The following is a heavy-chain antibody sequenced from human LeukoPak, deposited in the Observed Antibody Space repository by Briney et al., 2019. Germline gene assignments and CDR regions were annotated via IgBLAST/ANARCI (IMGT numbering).Heavy chain of an antibody. Sequence: GGSLRLSCAASGFTFSSYAMSWVRQAPGKGLEWVSAISGSGGSTYYADSVKGRFTISRDNSKNTLYLQMNSLRAEDTAVYYCAKVPTPAAFQRNSIDYWGQGTLVSVSS. D-gene: IGHD2-2*01. CDR1: GFTFSSYA. J-gene: IGHJ4*02. V-gene: IGHV3-23*01. CDR3: AKVPTPAAFQRNSIDY. CDR2: ISGSGGST.